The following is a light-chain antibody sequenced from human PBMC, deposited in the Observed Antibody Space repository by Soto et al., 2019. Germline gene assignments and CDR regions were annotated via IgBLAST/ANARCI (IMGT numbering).Light chain of an antibody. J-gene: IGKJ5*01. Sequence: DVVVTQSPLSLPVTLGQAASISCRSSQSLVHRDGNTYLSWFRQRPGQSPRRLLSQVSNRDSGVPDRFSGSGSGTDFTLKISSVEADDVAVYYCMQNTHWPITFGQGTRLEIK. CDR2: QVS. CDR1: QSLVHRDGNTY. V-gene: IGKV2-30*02. CDR3: MQNTHWPIT.